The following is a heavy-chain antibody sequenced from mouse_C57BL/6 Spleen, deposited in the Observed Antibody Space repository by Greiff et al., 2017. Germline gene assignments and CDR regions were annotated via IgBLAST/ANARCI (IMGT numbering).Heavy chain of an antibody. Sequence: QVQLQQPGAELVRPGSSVKLSCKASGYTFTSYWMHWVKQRPIQGLEWIGNIDPSDSETHYNQKFKDKATLTVDKSSSTAYMQLSSLTSEDSAVYYCARKSYLYAMDYWGQGTSVTVSS. CDR3: ARKSYLYAMDY. J-gene: IGHJ4*01. V-gene: IGHV1-52*01. CDR1: GYTFTSYW. D-gene: IGHD2-12*01. CDR2: IDPSDSET.